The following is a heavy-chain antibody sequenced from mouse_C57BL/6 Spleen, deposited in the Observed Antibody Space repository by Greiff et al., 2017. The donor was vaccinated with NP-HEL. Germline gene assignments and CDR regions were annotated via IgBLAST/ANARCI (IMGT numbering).Heavy chain of an antibody. D-gene: IGHD1-1*01. J-gene: IGHJ4*01. Sequence: EVKVVESGGGLVKPGGSLKLSCAASGFTFSDYGMHWVRQAPEKGLEWVAYISSGSSTIYYADTVKGRFTISRDNAKNTLCLQMTSLRSEDTAMYYCARRYGSSRYYAMDYWGQGTSVTVSS. CDR2: ISSGSSTI. CDR3: ARRYGSSRYYAMDY. V-gene: IGHV5-17*01. CDR1: GFTFSDYG.